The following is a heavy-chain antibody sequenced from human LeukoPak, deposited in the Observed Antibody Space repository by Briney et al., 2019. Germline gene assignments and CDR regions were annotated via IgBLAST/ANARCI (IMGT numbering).Heavy chain of an antibody. J-gene: IGHJ4*02. D-gene: IGHD3-22*01. Sequence: GGSLRLSCAASGFTFSSYAMSWVRQAPGKGLEWVSAISGSGGSTYYAGSVKGRFTISRDNSKNTLYLQMNSLRAEDTAVYYCAKDPLYYYDSSGPIGDYWGQGTLVTVSS. CDR2: ISGSGGST. CDR3: AKDPLYYYDSSGPIGDY. V-gene: IGHV3-23*01. CDR1: GFTFSSYA.